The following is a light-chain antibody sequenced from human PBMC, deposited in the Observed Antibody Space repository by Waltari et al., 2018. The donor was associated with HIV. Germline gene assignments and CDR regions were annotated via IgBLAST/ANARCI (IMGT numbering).Light chain of an antibody. Sequence: QSVLTQPPSASGTPGQRVTISCSGGSSNIGSYSVNWFKQFPGAAPDPRVYANKQRPSGVPDRFSGSKSGTSASRAISGLRSEDEADYYCAVWDDTLRGGVFGGGTKLTVL. V-gene: IGLV1-47*01. CDR3: AVWDDTLRGGV. J-gene: IGLJ2*01. CDR1: SSNIGSYS. CDR2: ANK.